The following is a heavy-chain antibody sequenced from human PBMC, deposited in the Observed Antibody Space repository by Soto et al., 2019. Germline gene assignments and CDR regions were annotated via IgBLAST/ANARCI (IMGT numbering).Heavy chain of an antibody. CDR1: GYTFTSYY. J-gene: IGHJ5*02. Sequence: QVQLVQSGAEVKKPGASVKVSCKASGYTFTSYYMHWVRQAPGQGLEWMGIINPSGGSTSYAEKFQGSVTMPRDTSSSTVYMELRSLRSEDTAVYYCARSASGHLISSRCVGVVISDWFDPWGQRPLVTVSS. D-gene: IGHD3-3*01. CDR3: ARSASGHLISSRCVGVVISDWFDP. V-gene: IGHV1-46*03. CDR2: INPSGGST.